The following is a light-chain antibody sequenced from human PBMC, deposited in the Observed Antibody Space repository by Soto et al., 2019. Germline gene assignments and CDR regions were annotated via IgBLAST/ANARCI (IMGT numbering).Light chain of an antibody. CDR1: SSDVGSYNL. CDR2: EGT. Sequence: QSALTQPASVSGSPGQSITISCTGTSSDVGSYNLVSWYQQHPGKAPKLMIYEGTKRPSGVSNRFSGSKSGNTASLTISGLQAEDEADYYCCSYAGGSTPLAVFGGGTKLTVL. V-gene: IGLV2-23*01. J-gene: IGLJ2*01. CDR3: CSYAGGSTPLAV.